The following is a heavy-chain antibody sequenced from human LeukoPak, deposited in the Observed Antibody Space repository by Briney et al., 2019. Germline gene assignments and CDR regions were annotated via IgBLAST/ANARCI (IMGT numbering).Heavy chain of an antibody. D-gene: IGHD5-24*01. CDR1: GVYICGSRYY. J-gene: IGHJ4*02. CDR2: VYYTGGT. V-gene: IGHV4-39*01. CDR3: ARHGPPMQRQFCDS. Sequence: SDTLPHTCTLSGVYICGSRYYWPWIRQPPGKGLEWIGCVYYTGGTYYISSLKSRVSISDDASKNLFSLKVNSMTAGDTAVYYCARHGPPMQRQFCDSWGQGTLVSVST.